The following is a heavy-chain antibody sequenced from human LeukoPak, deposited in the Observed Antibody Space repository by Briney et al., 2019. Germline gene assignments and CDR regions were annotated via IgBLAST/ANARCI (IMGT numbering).Heavy chain of an antibody. V-gene: IGHV3-23*01. D-gene: IGHD3-16*01. CDR1: GFTFSSYG. CDR2: ISGSGGST. Sequence: PGGSLRLSCAASGFTFSSYGMSWVRQAPGKGLEWVSAISGSGGSTYYADSVKGRFTISRDKSKNTLYLQMNSVRAEDTAVYYCAKEPMITFGGVSPRIGDYWGQGTLVTVSS. J-gene: IGHJ4*02. CDR3: AKEPMITFGGVSPRIGDY.